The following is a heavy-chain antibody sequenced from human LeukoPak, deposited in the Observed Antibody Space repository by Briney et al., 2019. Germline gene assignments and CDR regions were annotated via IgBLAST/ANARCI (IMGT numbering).Heavy chain of an antibody. CDR1: GFTFSSYC. Sequence: GGSLRLSCAASGFTFSSYCMSWVRQVPGKGLEWVANIKLDGSEKYYVDSVKGRFTISRDNAKNSLYLQMNRLRAEDTAVYYCATVLNSGSFRYFDYWGEGTLVSVSS. J-gene: IGHJ4*02. V-gene: IGHV3-7*01. D-gene: IGHD1-26*01. CDR3: ATVLNSGSFRYFDY. CDR2: IKLDGSEK.